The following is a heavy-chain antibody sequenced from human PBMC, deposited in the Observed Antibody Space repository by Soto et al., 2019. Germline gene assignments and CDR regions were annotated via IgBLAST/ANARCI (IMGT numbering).Heavy chain of an antibody. V-gene: IGHV3-23*01. J-gene: IGHJ5*02. CDR2: ISASGGDT. CDR1: GFTFSTYA. Sequence: GGSLRLSCAASGFTFSTYAVAWVRQSPGKGLEWVSSISASGGDTWYADSVKGRFTISRDNSKNTLYLQMNSLRAEDTAVYYCARRPTARASWGQGTLVTVSS. D-gene: IGHD1-1*01. CDR3: ARRPTARAS.